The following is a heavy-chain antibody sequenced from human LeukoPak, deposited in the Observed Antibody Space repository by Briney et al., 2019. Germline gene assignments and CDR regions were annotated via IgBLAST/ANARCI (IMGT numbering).Heavy chain of an antibody. J-gene: IGHJ4*02. V-gene: IGHV4-34*01. D-gene: IGHD2-8*01. CDR3: ARNPKKLMVYALSGSGYFDY. Sequence: SETLSLTCAVYGGSFSGYYWSWIRQPPGKGLEWIGEINHSGSTNYNPSLKSRVTISVDTSKNQFSPKLSSVTAADTAVYYCARNPKKLMVYALSGSGYFDYWGQGTLVTVSS. CDR1: GGSFSGYY. CDR2: INHSGST.